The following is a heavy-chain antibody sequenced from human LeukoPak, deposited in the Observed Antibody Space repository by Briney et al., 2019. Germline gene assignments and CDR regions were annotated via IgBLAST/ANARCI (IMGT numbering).Heavy chain of an antibody. CDR1: GGTFNNYA. D-gene: IGHD3-3*01. J-gene: IGHJ6*03. CDR2: IIPIFGTA. Sequence: SVKVSCKASGGTFNNYAINWVRQAPGQGLEWMGGIIPIFGTANHAQKFQGRVTITADKFTSTAYMELSSLRSEDTAVYYCARNDFWSGYGALYYYYMDVWGKGTTVTVSS. V-gene: IGHV1-69*06. CDR3: ARNDFWSGYGALYYYYMDV.